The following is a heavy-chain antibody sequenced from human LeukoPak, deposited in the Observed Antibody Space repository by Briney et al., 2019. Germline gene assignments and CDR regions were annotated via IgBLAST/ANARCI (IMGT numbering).Heavy chain of an antibody. CDR3: ARVPFSSSRMNWFDP. D-gene: IGHD6-6*01. CDR1: GYTFTSYD. V-gene: IGHV1-8*03. CDR2: MNPNSGNT. Sequence: GASVKVSRKASGYTFTSYDINWVRQAPGQGLEWMGWMNPNSGNTGYAQKFQGRVTITRNTSISTAYMELSSLRSEDTAVYYCARVPFSSSRMNWFDPWGQGTLVTVSS. J-gene: IGHJ5*02.